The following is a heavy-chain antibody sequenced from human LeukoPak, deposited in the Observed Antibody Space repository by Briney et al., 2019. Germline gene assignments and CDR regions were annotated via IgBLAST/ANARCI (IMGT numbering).Heavy chain of an antibody. CDR1: GGSFSGYY. J-gene: IGHJ4*02. V-gene: IGHV4-34*01. CDR2: INHSGST. CDR3: ARGQPSVAADPVGIAGVRRGYLNY. D-gene: IGHD6-13*01. Sequence: SETLSLTCAVYGGSFSGYYWSWIRQPPGKGLEWIGEINHSGSTNYNPSLKSRVTLSVDTSNNQFSLKLTSVTAADTAVYYCARGQPSVAADPVGIAGVRRGYLNYWGQGTLVTVSS.